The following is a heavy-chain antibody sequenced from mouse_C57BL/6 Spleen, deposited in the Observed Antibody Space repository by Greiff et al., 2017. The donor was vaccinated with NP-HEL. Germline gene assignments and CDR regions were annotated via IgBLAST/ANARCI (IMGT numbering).Heavy chain of an antibody. D-gene: IGHD2-2*01. V-gene: IGHV2-9-1*01. CDR1: GFSLTSYA. J-gene: IGHJ2*01. CDR2: IWTGGGT. Sequence: VQVVESGPGRGAPSQSLSITCTVSGFSLTSYAISWVRQPPGKGVEWSGVIWTGGGTNYNSALKSRLSISKDNSKSQVFLKMNSLQTDDTARYYCARNRYGYDEGYFDYWGQGTTLTVSS. CDR3: ARNRYGYDEGYFDY.